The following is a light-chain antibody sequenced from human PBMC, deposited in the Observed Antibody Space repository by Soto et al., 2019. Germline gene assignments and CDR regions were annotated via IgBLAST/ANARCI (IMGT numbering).Light chain of an antibody. Sequence: QSVQAQPPSVSEAPRQRVTISCSGSSSNIGNNAVNWYQQLPGKAPKLLIYYDDLLPSGVSDRFSGSKSGTSASLAISGLQSEDEADYYCAAWDDSLNGLVFGTGTKVTVL. CDR3: AAWDDSLNGLV. CDR1: SSNIGNNA. CDR2: YDD. V-gene: IGLV1-36*01. J-gene: IGLJ1*01.